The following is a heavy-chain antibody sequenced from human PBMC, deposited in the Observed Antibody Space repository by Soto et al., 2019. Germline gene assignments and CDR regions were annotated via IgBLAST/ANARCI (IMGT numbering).Heavy chain of an antibody. CDR2: ILVGGST. J-gene: IGHJ3*02. V-gene: IGHV3-23*01. D-gene: IGHD2-8*02. Sequence: PGGSLRLSCAVSGFICSSYDMSWVRQAPGKGLEWVSTILVGGSTHYEDSVTGRFTISRDTSKNTVYLQMNSLTAGDTAVYYCAKATATGGGAFEIYGQGTMVTVPS. CDR3: AKATATGGGAFEI. CDR1: GFICSSYD.